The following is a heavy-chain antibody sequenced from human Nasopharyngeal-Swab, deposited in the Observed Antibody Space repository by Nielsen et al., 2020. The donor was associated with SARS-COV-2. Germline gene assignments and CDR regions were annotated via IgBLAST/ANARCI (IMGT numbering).Heavy chain of an antibody. Sequence: TLSLTCTVSGGFISSGGYYWSWIRQHPGKGLEWIGYIYYSGSTYYNPSLKSRVTISVDTSKNQFSLKLSSVTAADTAVYYCARAGTIFGVVIIHFDYWGQGTLVTVSS. CDR2: IYYSGST. D-gene: IGHD3-3*01. J-gene: IGHJ4*02. CDR1: GGFISSGGYY. CDR3: ARAGTIFGVVIIHFDY. V-gene: IGHV4-31*03.